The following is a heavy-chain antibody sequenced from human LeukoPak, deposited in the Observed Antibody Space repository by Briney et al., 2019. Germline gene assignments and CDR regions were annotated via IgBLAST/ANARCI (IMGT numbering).Heavy chain of an antibody. V-gene: IGHV3-23*01. Sequence: PGGSLRLSCAASGFTLRRHAMSWVRQAPGKGLEWVSAISGSGGSTDYVDSVKGRFTISRDNSKNTLYLQMNSLRADDTAVYYCAKQMSTVTFTPFDYWGQGTLVTVSS. CDR1: GFTLRRHA. D-gene: IGHD3-16*01. J-gene: IGHJ4*02. CDR2: ISGSGGST. CDR3: AKQMSTVTFTPFDY.